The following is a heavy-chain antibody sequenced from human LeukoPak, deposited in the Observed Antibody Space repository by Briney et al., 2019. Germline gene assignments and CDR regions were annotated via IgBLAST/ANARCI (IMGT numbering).Heavy chain of an antibody. D-gene: IGHD6-13*01. CDR2: INHSGNT. V-gene: IGHV4-34*01. Sequence: SETLSLTCAISGGSFGGYYWSYIRQPPGKGLEWIGEINHSGNTYYNPSLKSRVTISLDTSKNQFSLKLSSVTAADTAMYYCASGIGAAADYFYYYMDVWGKGTTVTVSS. CDR3: ASGIGAAADYFYYYMDV. CDR1: GGSFGGYY. J-gene: IGHJ6*03.